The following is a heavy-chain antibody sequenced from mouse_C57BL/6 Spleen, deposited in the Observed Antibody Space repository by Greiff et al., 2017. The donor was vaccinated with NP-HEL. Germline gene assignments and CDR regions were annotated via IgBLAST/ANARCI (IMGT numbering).Heavy chain of an antibody. V-gene: IGHV1-4*01. J-gene: IGHJ3*01. D-gene: IGHD1-1*01. CDR1: GYTFTSYT. CDR2: INPSSGYT. Sequence: VQLVESGAELARPGASVKMSCKASGYTFTSYTMHWVKQRPGQGLEWIGYINPSSGYTKYNQKFKDKATLTADKSSSTAYMQLSSLTSEDSAVYYCARSPLLLEFAYWGQGTLVTVSA. CDR3: ARSPLLLEFAY.